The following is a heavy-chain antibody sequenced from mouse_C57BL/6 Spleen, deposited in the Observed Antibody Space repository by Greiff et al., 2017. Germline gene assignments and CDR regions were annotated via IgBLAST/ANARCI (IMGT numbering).Heavy chain of an antibody. J-gene: IGHJ4*01. CDR1: GYAFSSSW. CDR2: IYPGDGDT. D-gene: IGHD2-3*01. V-gene: IGHV1-82*01. CDR3: ARLDGYYGYYAMDY. Sequence: VQLQQSGPELVKPGASVKISCKASGYAFSSSWMNWVKQRPGKGLEWIGRIYPGDGDTNYNGKFKGKATLTADKSSSTAYMQLSSLTSEDSAVYFCARLDGYYGYYAMDYWGQGTSVTVSS.